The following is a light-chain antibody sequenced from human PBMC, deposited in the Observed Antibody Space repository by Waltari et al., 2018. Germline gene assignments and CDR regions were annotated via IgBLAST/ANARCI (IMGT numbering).Light chain of an antibody. CDR3: QQFFSAGDT. CDR2: WAS. V-gene: IGKV4-1*01. CDR1: QTLFNTAISRNH. Sequence: DIVLTQSPDSLTVSLGERATISCKSSQTLFNTAISRNHLAWDQQKAGQPPKLLSYWASTRESGVPDRFSGSGSGTDFTLTISSLQAEDVAVYYCQQFFSAGDTFGPGTKVEI. J-gene: IGKJ3*01.